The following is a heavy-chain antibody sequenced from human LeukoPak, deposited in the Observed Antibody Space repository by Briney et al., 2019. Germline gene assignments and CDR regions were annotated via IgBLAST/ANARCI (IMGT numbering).Heavy chain of an antibody. J-gene: IGHJ4*02. Sequence: ASVKVSCKASGYTFTGYYLHWVRQAPGQGLEWMGWIHPKSRDTHYAQKFLGRVTLTRDTSTTIVYMELKWLTSDDTAVYYCSRGSGISFGGIDYWGQGTLVTVSS. CDR2: IHPKSRDT. V-gene: IGHV1-2*02. CDR1: GYTFTGYY. CDR3: SRGSGISFGGIDY. D-gene: IGHD3-16*01.